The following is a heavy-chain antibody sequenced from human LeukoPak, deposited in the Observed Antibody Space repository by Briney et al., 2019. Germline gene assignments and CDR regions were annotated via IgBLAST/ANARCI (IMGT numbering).Heavy chain of an antibody. D-gene: IGHD3-10*01. J-gene: IGHJ4*02. CDR2: IYTSGST. CDR3: ARRGKYYYGSGVVY. V-gene: IGHV4-61*02. CDR1: GGSISSGSYY. Sequence: SETLSLTCTVSGGSISSGSYYWSWLRQPAGKGLEWIGRIYTSGSTNYNPSLKSRVTISVDTSKNQFSLKLSSVTAADTAVYYCARRGKYYYGSGVVYWGQGTPVTVSS.